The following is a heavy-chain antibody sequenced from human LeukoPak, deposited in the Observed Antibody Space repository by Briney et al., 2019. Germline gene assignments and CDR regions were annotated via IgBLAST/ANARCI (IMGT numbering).Heavy chain of an antibody. J-gene: IGHJ3*02. D-gene: IGHD2-2*01. CDR1: GFTFSSHS. Sequence: GGSLRLSCAASGFTFSSHSMNWVRQAPGKGLEWVSSISSSSSYIYYADSVKGRFTISRDNAKNSLYLQMNSLRAEDTAVYYCAREWGYCSSTSCYDAFDIWGQGTMVTVSS. CDR3: AREWGYCSSTSCYDAFDI. V-gene: IGHV3-21*01. CDR2: ISSSSSYI.